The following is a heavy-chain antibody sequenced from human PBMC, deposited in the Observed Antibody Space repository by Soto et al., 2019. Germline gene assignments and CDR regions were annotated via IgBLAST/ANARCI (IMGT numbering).Heavy chain of an antibody. Sequence: DVQLLESGGGLVQPGGSLRLSCAASGFTFRSYAMSWVRQAPGKRLEWVSGISGSGISTHYADSVKGRFTVSRDNSKNTPYLQITILRAEDTAVYNCAKEPVGPDWYFDLWGRGTLVTVSS. V-gene: IGHV3-23*01. CDR2: ISGSGIST. J-gene: IGHJ2*01. CDR3: AKEPVGPDWYFDL. CDR1: GFTFRSYA.